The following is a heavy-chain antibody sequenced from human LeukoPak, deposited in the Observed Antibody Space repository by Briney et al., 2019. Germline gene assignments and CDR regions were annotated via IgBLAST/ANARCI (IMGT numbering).Heavy chain of an antibody. D-gene: IGHD5-12*01. CDR2: INPNSGGT. Sequence: ASVKVSCKASGYTFTGYYMHWVRQAPGQGLEWMGWINPNSGGTNYAQKFQGRVTMTRDTSISTAYMELSRLRSDDTAVYYCARGYSGYDFWLYYYYYMDVWGKGTTVTISS. V-gene: IGHV1-2*02. CDR1: GYTFTGYY. J-gene: IGHJ6*03. CDR3: ARGYSGYDFWLYYYYYMDV.